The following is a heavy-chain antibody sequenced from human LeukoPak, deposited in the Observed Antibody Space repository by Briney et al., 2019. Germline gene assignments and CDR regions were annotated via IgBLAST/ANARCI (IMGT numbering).Heavy chain of an antibody. CDR1: GFTFSSYA. D-gene: IGHD3-10*01. CDR2: ISGSGGTT. J-gene: IGHJ4*02. Sequence: PGGSLRLSCAASGFTFSSYAMNWVRQAPGKGLEWASVISGSGGTTDYADSVKGRLTISRDNSKDTLYLQMNSLRAEDTAVYYCAKDRFGGSGNYYKDYWGQGTLVTVSS. CDR3: AKDRFGGSGNYYKDY. V-gene: IGHV3-23*01.